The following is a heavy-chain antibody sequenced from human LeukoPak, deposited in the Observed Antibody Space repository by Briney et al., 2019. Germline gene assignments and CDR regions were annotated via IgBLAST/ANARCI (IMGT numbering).Heavy chain of an antibody. CDR1: GFTFSSYG. J-gene: IGHJ3*02. CDR3: ARDANFGYDAFDT. D-gene: IGHD3-10*01. V-gene: IGHV3-33*01. CDR2: IWDDGSNK. Sequence: SGGSLRLSCAASGFTFSSYGMHWVRQAPGKGLEWVAVIWDDGSNKYYADSVKGRVTISRDNSKNTLYLQVNSLRAEDAAVYYCARDANFGYDAFDTWGQGTMVTVSS.